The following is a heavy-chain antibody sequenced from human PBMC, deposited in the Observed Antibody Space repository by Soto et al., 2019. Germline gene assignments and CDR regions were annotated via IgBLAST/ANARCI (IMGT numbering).Heavy chain of an antibody. CDR3: ARDLFPSSGWYYFDY. D-gene: IGHD6-19*01. Sequence: PGGSLRLSCAASGFTFSSYAMHWVRQAPGKGLEWVVVISYDGSNKYYADSVKGRFTISRDNSKNTLYLQMNSLRAEDTAVYYCARDLFPSSGWYYFDYWGQGTLVTVSS. CDR1: GFTFSSYA. V-gene: IGHV3-30-3*01. J-gene: IGHJ4*02. CDR2: ISYDGSNK.